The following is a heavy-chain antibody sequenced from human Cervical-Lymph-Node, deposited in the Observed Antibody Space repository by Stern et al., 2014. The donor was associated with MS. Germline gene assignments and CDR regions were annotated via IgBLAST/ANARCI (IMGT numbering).Heavy chain of an antibody. CDR2: TIPIFGTA. CDR3: ARLGIAVANST. J-gene: IGHJ5*02. CDR1: GGTFSSYT. D-gene: IGHD6-19*01. V-gene: IGHV1-69*01. Sequence: QVQLMQSGAEVKKPGSSVKVSCKASGGTFSSYTISWVRQAPGQGLEWMGGTIPIFGTANYAQKFQGRVTITADESTSTAYMELSSLRSEDTAVYYCARLGIAVANSTWGQGTLVTVSS.